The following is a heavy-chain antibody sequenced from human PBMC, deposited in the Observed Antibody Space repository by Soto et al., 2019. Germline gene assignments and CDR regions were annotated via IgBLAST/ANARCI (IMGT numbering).Heavy chain of an antibody. CDR3: ARDEYSSGWYGGFDY. J-gene: IGHJ4*02. V-gene: IGHV3-21*01. CDR2: ISSSSSYI. D-gene: IGHD6-19*01. CDR1: GFTFSSYS. Sequence: EVQLVESGGGLVKPGGSLRLSCASSGFTFSSYSMNWVRQAPGKGLEWVSSISSSSSYIYHADSVKGRFTIARDNAKNSLYLQMNSLRAEDTAVDYCARDEYSSGWYGGFDYWGQGTLVTVSS.